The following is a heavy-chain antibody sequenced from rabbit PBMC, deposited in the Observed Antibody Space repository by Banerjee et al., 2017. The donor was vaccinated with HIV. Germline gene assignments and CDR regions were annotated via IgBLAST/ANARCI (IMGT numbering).Heavy chain of an antibody. CDR2: INTSSGNT. Sequence: QEQLEESGGDLVKPEGSLTLTCTASGFSFSNGYVMCWVRQAPGRGVEWIAGINTSSGNTVYASWAKGRLIISKTSSTTVTPQMTSMPAADTATYFCAREEYGSSGSTYYFNVWGPGTLVTVS. V-gene: IGHV1S45*01. J-gene: IGHJ4*01. CDR3: AREEYGSSGSTYYFNV. CDR1: GFSFSNGYV. D-gene: IGHD1-1*01.